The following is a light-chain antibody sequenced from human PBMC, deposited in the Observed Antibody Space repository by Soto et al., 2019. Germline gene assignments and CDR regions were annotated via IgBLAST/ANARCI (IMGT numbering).Light chain of an antibody. V-gene: IGLV6-57*04. Sequence: LMLTQPHSVSESPGKTVTISCTRSSGSIASNHVQWYQQRPGSAPTTVIYKDNQRPSGVPDRFSGSIDSSSNSASLTISGLKTEDEADYYCQSYDDNNVLFGGRTKLTVL. CDR2: KDN. CDR3: QSYDDNNVL. CDR1: SGSIASNH. J-gene: IGLJ2*01.